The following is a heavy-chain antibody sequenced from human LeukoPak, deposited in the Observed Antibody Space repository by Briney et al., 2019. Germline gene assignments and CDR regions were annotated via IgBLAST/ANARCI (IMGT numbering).Heavy chain of an antibody. D-gene: IGHD3-10*01. J-gene: IGHJ4*02. V-gene: IGHV3-21*01. CDR1: GFTFSSYS. CDR3: ARDIGEWFGERWAFDDY. Sequence: GGSLRLSCAASGFTFSSYSMNWVRQAPGKGLEWVSSISSSGSYIFYADSVKGRFTISRDNAKNSLYLQMNSLRAEDTAVYYCARDIGEWFGERWAFDDYWGQGTLVTVSS. CDR2: ISSSGSYI.